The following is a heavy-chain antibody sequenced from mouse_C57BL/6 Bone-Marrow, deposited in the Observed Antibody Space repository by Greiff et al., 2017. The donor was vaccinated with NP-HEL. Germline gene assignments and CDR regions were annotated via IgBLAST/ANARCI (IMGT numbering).Heavy chain of an antibody. D-gene: IGHD2-4*01. V-gene: IGHV1-50*01. CDR1: GYTFTSYW. J-gene: IGHJ3*01. CDR3: ARNGFDYEFAY. CDR2: IDPSDSYT. Sequence: QVQLQQPGAELVKPGASVKLSCKASGYTFTSYWMQWVKQRPGQGLEWIGEIDPSDSYTNYNQKFKGKATLTVDTSSSPAYMQLSSLTSEDSAVYYCARNGFDYEFAYWGQGTLVTVSA.